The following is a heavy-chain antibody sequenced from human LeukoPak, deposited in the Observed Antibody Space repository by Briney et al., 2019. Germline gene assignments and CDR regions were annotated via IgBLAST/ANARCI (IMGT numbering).Heavy chain of an antibody. V-gene: IGHV3-48*02. Sequence: GWSLRLSCAASAFTFRDYSMNWVRQAPGTGLEWISYIDTSSSTMYYADSVMGRFTISRDNAKESLYLQMNSLRDEDTAVYYCAREDDSWGPNNLDLWGQGTMVTVSS. D-gene: IGHD7-27*01. CDR2: IDTSSSTM. J-gene: IGHJ3*01. CDR1: AFTFRDYS. CDR3: AREDDSWGPNNLDL.